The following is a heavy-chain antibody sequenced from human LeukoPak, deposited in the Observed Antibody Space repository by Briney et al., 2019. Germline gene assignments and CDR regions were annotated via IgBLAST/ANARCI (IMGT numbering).Heavy chain of an antibody. CDR3: AREGYSSSWYWFDP. V-gene: IGHV3-11*04. CDR2: ISSSGSTI. D-gene: IGHD6-13*01. CDR1: GFTFSDYY. Sequence: KPGGSLRLSCAASGFTFSDYYMSWIRQAPGKGLEWVSYISSSGSTIYYADSVKGRFTISRDNAKNTLYLQMNSLRAEDTAVYYCAREGYSSSWYWFDPWGQGTLVTVSS. J-gene: IGHJ5*02.